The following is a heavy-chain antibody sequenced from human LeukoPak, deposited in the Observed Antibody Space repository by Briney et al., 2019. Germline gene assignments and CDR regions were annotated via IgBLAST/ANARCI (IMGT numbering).Heavy chain of an antibody. J-gene: IGHJ4*02. V-gene: IGHV3-21*01. CDR1: GFTFSSYS. CDR2: ISSSSSYI. D-gene: IGHD5-12*01. CDR3: AGGIYSGYDSPDAVCFDY. Sequence: PGGSPRLSCAASGFTFSSYSMNWVRQAPGKGLEWVSSISSSSSYIYYADSVKGRFTISRDNAKNSLYLQMNSLRAEDTAVYYCAGGIYSGYDSPDAVCFDYWGQGALVTVSS.